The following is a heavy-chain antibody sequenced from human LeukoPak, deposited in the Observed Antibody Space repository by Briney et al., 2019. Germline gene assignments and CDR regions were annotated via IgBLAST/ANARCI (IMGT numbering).Heavy chain of an antibody. J-gene: IGHJ4*02. V-gene: IGHV3-30*18. CDR2: VSYDGSNK. CDR1: GFTFSGYG. CDR3: AKDGEMATINY. Sequence: GGSLRLSCAASGFTFSGYGMHWVRQAPGKGLEWVAVVSYDGSNKYYADSVKGRFTISRDNSKNTLYLQMNSLRAEDTAVYYCAKDGEMATINYWGQGTLVPVSA. D-gene: IGHD5-24*01.